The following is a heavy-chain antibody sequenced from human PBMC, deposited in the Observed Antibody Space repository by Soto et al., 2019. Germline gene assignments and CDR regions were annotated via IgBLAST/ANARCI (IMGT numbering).Heavy chain of an antibody. CDR2: ISYSGTT. Sequence: PSETLSLTCTVSAVSVSTYNYYWSWVRQPPGKGLEWIATISYSGTTNYNPSLKSRVTILLDTSNNQFSLKLSSVTAADTAVYYCAREIEVPGRFGFWGQGTLVTVSS. V-gene: IGHV4-61*01. CDR3: AREIEVPGRFGF. D-gene: IGHD6-19*01. J-gene: IGHJ4*02. CDR1: AVSVSTYNYY.